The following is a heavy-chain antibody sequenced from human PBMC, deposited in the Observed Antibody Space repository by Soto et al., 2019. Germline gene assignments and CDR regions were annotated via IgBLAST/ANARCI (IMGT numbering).Heavy chain of an antibody. V-gene: IGHV4-59*08. J-gene: IGHJ4*02. CDR3: ARPSGDCFDY. Sequence: PSETLSLTCTVSGGSISSYYWSWIRQPPGKGLEWIGYIYYSGSTNYNPSLKSRVTISVDTSKNQFSLKLSSVTAADTAVYYCARPSGDCFDYWAQGTLAPSPQ. D-gene: IGHD4-17*01. CDR2: IYYSGST. CDR1: GGSISSYY.